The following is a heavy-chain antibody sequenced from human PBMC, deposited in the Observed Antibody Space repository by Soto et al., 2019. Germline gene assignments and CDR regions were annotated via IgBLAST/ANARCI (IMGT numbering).Heavy chain of an antibody. D-gene: IGHD3-3*01. CDR1: GFTFSSYG. J-gene: IGHJ6*02. CDR2: IWYDGSNK. CDR3: GRDGPDYNTALVRWYYYYGMDV. Sequence: QVQLVESGGGVVQPGRSLRLSCAASGFTFSSYGMHWVRQAPGKGLEWVAVIWYDGSNKYYADSVKGRFTISRDNSKKALYLQMNSLRAEDTAVYYCGRDGPDYNTALVRWYYYYGMDVWGQGTTVTVSS. V-gene: IGHV3-33*01.